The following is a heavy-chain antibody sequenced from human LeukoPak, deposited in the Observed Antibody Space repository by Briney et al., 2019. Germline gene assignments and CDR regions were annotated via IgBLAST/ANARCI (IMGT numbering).Heavy chain of an antibody. D-gene: IGHD2-21*02. CDR2: IKSKTDGGTT. V-gene: IGHV3-15*01. CDR1: GFTFSNAW. Sequence: GGSLRLSCAASGFTFSNAWMSWVRQAPGKGLEWVGRIKSKTDGGTTDYAAPVKGRFTISRDDSKNTLYLQMNSLKTEDTAVYYCASAYCGGDCYPGEYFQYWGQGTLVTVSS. CDR3: ASAYCGGDCYPGEYFQY. J-gene: IGHJ1*01.